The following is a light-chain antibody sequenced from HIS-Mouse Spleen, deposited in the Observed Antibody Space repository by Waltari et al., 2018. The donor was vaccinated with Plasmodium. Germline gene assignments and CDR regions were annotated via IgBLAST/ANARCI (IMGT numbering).Light chain of an antibody. CDR2: DAS. J-gene: IGKJ4*01. CDR1: QSVSSY. Sequence: ELVLTQSPATLSLSPGERPTLSCRASQSVSSYLAWYQQKPGQAPRLLIYDASNRATGIPARFSGSGSGTDFTLTISSLEPEDFAVYYCQQRSNWPRVLTFGGGTKVEIK. V-gene: IGKV3-11*01. CDR3: QQRSNWPRVLT.